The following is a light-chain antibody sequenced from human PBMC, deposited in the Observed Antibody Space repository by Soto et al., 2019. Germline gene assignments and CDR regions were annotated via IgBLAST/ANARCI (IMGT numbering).Light chain of an antibody. Sequence: PAERATRSCRASQTVSSSLAWYQQKPGQAPRLLLYEASNRATGITARFSGSGSGTEFTLTISSLLSEDFAVYYCQQYDNWPPITFGQGTRLEI. CDR2: EAS. J-gene: IGKJ5*01. V-gene: IGKV3D-15*01. CDR3: QQYDNWPPIT. CDR1: QTVSSS.